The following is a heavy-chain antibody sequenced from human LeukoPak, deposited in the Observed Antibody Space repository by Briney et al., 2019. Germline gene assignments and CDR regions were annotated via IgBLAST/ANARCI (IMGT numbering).Heavy chain of an antibody. CDR1: GYSISSGYY. CDR2: IYHSGST. D-gene: IGHD3-22*01. J-gene: IGHJ4*02. CDR3: ARDVRDSSGYYLRAFGF. Sequence: LSETLSLTCTVSGYSISSGYYWGWIRQPPGKGLEWIGSIYHSGSTYYNPSLKSRVTISVDTSKNQFSLKLSSVTAADTAVYYCARDVRDSSGYYLRAFGFWGQGTLVIFSS. V-gene: IGHV4-38-2*02.